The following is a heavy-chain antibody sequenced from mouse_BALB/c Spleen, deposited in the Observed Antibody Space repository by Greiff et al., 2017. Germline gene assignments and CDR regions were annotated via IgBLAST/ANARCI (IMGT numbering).Heavy chain of an antibody. V-gene: IGHV5-6-4*01. D-gene: IGHD3-3*01. J-gene: IGHJ2*01. CDR2: ISSGGSYT. Sequence: EVMLVESGGGLVKPGGSLKLSCAASGFTFSSYTMSWVRQTPEKRLEWVATISSGGSYTYYPDSVKGRFTISRDNAKNTLYLQMSSLKSEDTAMYYCTRDRAGLSYFDYWGQGTTLTVSS. CDR1: GFTFSSYT. CDR3: TRDRAGLSYFDY.